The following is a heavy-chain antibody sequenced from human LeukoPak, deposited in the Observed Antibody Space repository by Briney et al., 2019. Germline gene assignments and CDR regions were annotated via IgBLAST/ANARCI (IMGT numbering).Heavy chain of an antibody. V-gene: IGHV4-30-4*01. J-gene: IGHJ3*02. Sequence: SETLSLTCTVSGGSISSGDYYWSWIRQPPGKGLEWIVYIYYSGSTYYNPSLKSRVTISVDTSKNQFSLKLSSVTAADTAVYYCARGWYYYDSSGYYPGDAFDIWGQGTMVTVSS. CDR2: IYYSGST. D-gene: IGHD3-22*01. CDR1: GGSISSGDYY. CDR3: ARGWYYYDSSGYYPGDAFDI.